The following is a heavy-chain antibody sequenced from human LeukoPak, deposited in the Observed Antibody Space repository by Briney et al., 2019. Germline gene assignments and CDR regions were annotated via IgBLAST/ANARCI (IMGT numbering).Heavy chain of an antibody. CDR3: ASFSSSWFDAFDI. CDR2: IKQDGSEK. CDR1: GFTFSSYW. D-gene: IGHD6-13*01. Sequence: PGGSLRLSCAASGFTFSSYWMSWVRQAPGKGLEWVANIKQDGSEKYYVDSVKGRFTISRDNAKNSLYLQMNSLRAEDTAVYYCASFSSSWFDAFDIWGQGTMVTVSS. V-gene: IGHV3-7*01. J-gene: IGHJ3*02.